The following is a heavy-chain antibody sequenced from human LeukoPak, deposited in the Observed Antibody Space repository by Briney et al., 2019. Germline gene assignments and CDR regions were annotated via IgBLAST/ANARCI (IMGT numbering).Heavy chain of an antibody. D-gene: IGHD3-22*01. CDR2: ISSSSSYI. J-gene: IGHJ3*02. CDR1: GFTFSSYS. V-gene: IGHV3-21*04. Sequence: PGGSLRLSCAASGFTFSSYSMNWVRQAPGKGLEWVSSISSSSSYIYYADSVKGRFTISRDNAKNSLSLQMNSLRAEDTALYYCAKGLSGYLSAFDIWGQGTMVTVSS. CDR3: AKGLSGYLSAFDI.